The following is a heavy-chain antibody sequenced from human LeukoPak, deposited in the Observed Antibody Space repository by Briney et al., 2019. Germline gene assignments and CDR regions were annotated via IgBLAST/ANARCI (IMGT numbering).Heavy chain of an antibody. CDR1: GFTFSNYE. CDR3: ASSLGSGGPSYMDV. CDR2: ITSTGSTK. Sequence: GGSLRLSCTASGFTFSNYEMNWVRQAPGKGLEWVSYITSTGSTKYNADSVKGRFTISRDNAKNSLYLQMNSLRAEDTAVYYCASSLGSGGPSYMDVWGKGTTVTISS. D-gene: IGHD3-10*01. V-gene: IGHV3-48*03. J-gene: IGHJ6*03.